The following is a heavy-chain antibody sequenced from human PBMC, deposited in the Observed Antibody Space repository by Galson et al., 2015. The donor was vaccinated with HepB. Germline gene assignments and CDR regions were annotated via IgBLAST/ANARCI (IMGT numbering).Heavy chain of an antibody. D-gene: IGHD1-26*01. CDR1: GGSFSGYY. J-gene: IGHJ5*02. Sequence: SETLSLTCAVYGGSFSGYYWSWIRQPPGKGLEWIGEINHSGSTNYNPSLKSRVTISVDTSKNQFSLKLSSVTAADTAVYYCASFPPRSRGSYPPGWFDPWGQGTLVTVSS. CDR2: INHSGST. CDR3: ASFPPRSRGSYPPGWFDP. V-gene: IGHV4-34*01.